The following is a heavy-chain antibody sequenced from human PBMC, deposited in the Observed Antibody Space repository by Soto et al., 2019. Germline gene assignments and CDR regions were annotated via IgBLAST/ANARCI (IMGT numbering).Heavy chain of an antibody. J-gene: IGHJ6*02. CDR2: IDTSDSYT. V-gene: IGHV5-10-1*01. CDR1: GYIFTIYC. CDR3: ARRYCSSTPSPRNYYAMDV. D-gene: IGHD2-2*01. Sequence: GESLKISCNGSGYIFTIYCISLVLQMPGKGLDCMWRIDTSDSYTNYSPSFQGHVTMSTDKSMSTAYLKWSRLKASDTALYYCARRYCSSTPSPRNYYAMDVCRQGTTVTFSS.